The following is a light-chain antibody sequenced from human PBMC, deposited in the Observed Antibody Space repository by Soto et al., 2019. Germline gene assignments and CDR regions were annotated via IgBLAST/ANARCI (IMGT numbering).Light chain of an antibody. CDR3: QQYGTSPTT. CDR2: AAS. CDR1: QSVSSYY. V-gene: IGKV3-20*01. Sequence: EIVLTQSPGTLSLSPGERATLSCRASQSVSSYYLAWYQQKPGQAPRLLIYAASSRATGIPDRFSGRGSGTDYTLTISRLEPEDFVVYYCQQYGTSPTTFGQRTKVDI. J-gene: IGKJ1*01.